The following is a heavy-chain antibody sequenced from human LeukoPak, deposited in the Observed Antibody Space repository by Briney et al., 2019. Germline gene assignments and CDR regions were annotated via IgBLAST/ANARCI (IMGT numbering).Heavy chain of an antibody. J-gene: IGHJ4*02. V-gene: IGHV1-8*01. CDR3: ARGTRGDILTGYSLGY. Sequence: ASVKVSCKASGYTFTSYDINWVRQATGQGLEWMGWMNPNSGNAGYAQKFQGRVTITRRPYISIDYIEVSSLRSEDTGVYYCARGTRGDILTGYSLGYWGQGTLVTVSS. D-gene: IGHD3-9*01. CDR2: MNPNSGNA. CDR1: GYTFTSYD.